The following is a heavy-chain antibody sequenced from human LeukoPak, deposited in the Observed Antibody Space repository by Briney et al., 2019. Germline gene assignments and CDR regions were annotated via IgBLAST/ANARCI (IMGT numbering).Heavy chain of an antibody. Sequence: SETLFLTCTVSGCSISSHYWSWIRQPPGKGLEWIGYIYYSGSTNYNPSLKSRVTISVDTSKNQFSLKLGSVTAADTAVYYCARMRDWFDPWGQGTLVTVSS. CDR2: IYYSGST. V-gene: IGHV4-59*11. CDR3: ARMRDWFDP. J-gene: IGHJ5*02. CDR1: GCSISSHY.